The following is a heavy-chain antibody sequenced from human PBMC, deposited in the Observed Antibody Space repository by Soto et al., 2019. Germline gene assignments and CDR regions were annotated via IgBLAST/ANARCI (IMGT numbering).Heavy chain of an antibody. CDR1: GGSISSGGYY. CDR2: IYYSGST. J-gene: IGHJ5*02. D-gene: IGHD5-18*01. Sequence: SETLSLTCTVSGGSISSGGYYWSWIRQHPGKGLEWIGYIYYSGSTYYNPSLKSRVTISVDTSKNQFSLKLSSVTAADTAVYYCAREVQLSGFDPWGQGTLVTVPQ. CDR3: AREVQLSGFDP. V-gene: IGHV4-31*03.